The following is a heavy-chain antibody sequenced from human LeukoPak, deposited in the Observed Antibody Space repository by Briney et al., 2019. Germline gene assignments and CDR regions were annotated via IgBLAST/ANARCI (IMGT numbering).Heavy chain of an antibody. V-gene: IGHV3-53*01. J-gene: IGHJ4*02. CDR2: IYSGGST. CDR3: ASHYDSSGYYSADY. CDR1: GFTVSSNY. Sequence: GGSLRLSCAASGFTVSSNYMSWVRQAPGKGLEWVSVIYSGGSTYYADSVKGRFTISRDNSKNTLYLQMNSLRAEDTAVYYCASHYDSSGYYSADYWGQGTLVTVSS. D-gene: IGHD3-22*01.